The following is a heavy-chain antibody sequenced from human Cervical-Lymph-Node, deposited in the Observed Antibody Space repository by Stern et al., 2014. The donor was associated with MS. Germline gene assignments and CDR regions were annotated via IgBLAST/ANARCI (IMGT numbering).Heavy chain of an antibody. Sequence: QLQLQESGPGLVKPSETLSLRCTVSGGSLSGYYWSWIRQPPGKGLEWIGYIYYSGNANYNSSLKSRATMSVDTSKNQFSLRLSSVTAADTAVYYCARDYGSGDIDYGMDVWGQGTTVIVTS. CDR3: ARDYGSGDIDYGMDV. CDR1: GGSLSGYY. D-gene: IGHD3-10*01. CDR2: IYYSGNA. V-gene: IGHV4-59*01. J-gene: IGHJ6*02.